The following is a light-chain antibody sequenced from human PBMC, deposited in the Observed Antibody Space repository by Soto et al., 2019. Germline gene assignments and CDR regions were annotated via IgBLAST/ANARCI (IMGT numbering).Light chain of an antibody. V-gene: IGKV3-15*01. CDR2: GAS. Sequence: EIVMTQSPATLSVSPGERATLSCRASQSVSSNLAWYQQKPGQAPRLLIYGASTRATGIPARFSGSGSGTEFTLTISSLQSEEFVVYYCQQYNNWPPLTFGGGTKVEIK. J-gene: IGKJ4*02. CDR3: QQYNNWPPLT. CDR1: QSVSSN.